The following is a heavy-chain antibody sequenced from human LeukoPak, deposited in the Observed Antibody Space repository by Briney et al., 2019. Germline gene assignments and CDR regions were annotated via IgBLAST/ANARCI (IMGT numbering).Heavy chain of an antibody. CDR3: ARVGCSSTSCYHLPYYGMDV. CDR1: GGTFSSYA. CDR2: IIPIFGTA. J-gene: IGHJ6*02. V-gene: IGHV1-69*13. Sequence: GASVKVSCKASGGTFSSYAISWVRQAPGQGLDWMGGIIPIFGTANYAQKFQGRVTITADESTSTAYMELSSLRSEDTAVYYCARVGCSSTSCYHLPYYGMDVWGQGTTVTVSS. D-gene: IGHD2-2*01.